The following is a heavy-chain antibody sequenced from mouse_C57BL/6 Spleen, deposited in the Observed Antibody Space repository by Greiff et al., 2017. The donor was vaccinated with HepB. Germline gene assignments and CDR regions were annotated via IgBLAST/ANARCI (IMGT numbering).Heavy chain of an antibody. CDR2: INPSTGGT. V-gene: IGHV1-42*01. D-gene: IGHD1-1*01. J-gene: IGHJ1*03. CDR3: ARQDYGSSYVGWYFDV. CDR1: GYSFTGYY. Sequence: EVQLQQSGPELVKPGASVKISCKASGYSFTGYYMNWVKQSPEKSLEWIGEINPSTGGTTYNQKFKAKATLTVDKSSSTAYMQLKSLTSEDSAVYYCARQDYGSSYVGWYFDVWGTGTTVTVSS.